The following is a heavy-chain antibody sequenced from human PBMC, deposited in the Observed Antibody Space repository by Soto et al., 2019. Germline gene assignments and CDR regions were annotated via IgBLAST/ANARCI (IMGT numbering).Heavy chain of an antibody. CDR1: GFTFSSYG. V-gene: IGHV3-33*01. CDR3: ARDRLTTSYYYYGMDV. CDR2: IWYDGSNK. J-gene: IGHJ6*02. D-gene: IGHD4-4*01. Sequence: PVGSLTVSGSASGFTFSSYGMHWVRQAPGKGLEWVAVIWYDGSNKYYADSVKGRFTISRDNSKNTLYLQMNSLRAEDTAVYYCARDRLTTSYYYYGMDVWGQGTTVTVSS.